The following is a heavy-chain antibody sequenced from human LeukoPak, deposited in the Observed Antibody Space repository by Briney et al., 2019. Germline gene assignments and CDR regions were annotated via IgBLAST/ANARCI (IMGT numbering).Heavy chain of an antibody. J-gene: IGHJ4*02. V-gene: IGHV4-4*02. Sequence: PSETLSLTCAVSGGSISSSNWWSWVRQPPGKGLEWIGEIYHSGHTNYNPSLKSRVPISVDKSKNQFSLKLSSVTAADTAVYYCARLRFLEWLSLDFDYWGQGTLVTVSS. D-gene: IGHD3-3*01. CDR2: IYHSGHT. CDR3: ARLRFLEWLSLDFDY. CDR1: GGSISSSNW.